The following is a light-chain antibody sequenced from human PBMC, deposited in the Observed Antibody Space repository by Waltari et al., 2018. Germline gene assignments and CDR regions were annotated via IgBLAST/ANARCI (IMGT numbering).Light chain of an antibody. V-gene: IGLV2-23*02. CDR3: CSYAGSNTVM. CDR1: SNDVGSYTL. J-gene: IGLJ3*02. Sequence: QSALTQPASVSGSPGQSITISCIGSSNDVGSYTLFPWYQQHPGKVPKLMIYEVTKRPSGVSNRFSGSKSGNTASLTISGLQADDEGNYYCCSYAGSNTVMFGGGTKLTVL. CDR2: EVT.